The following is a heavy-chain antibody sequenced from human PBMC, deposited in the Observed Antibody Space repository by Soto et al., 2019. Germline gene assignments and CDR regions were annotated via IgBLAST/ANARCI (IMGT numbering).Heavy chain of an antibody. J-gene: IGHJ5*02. CDR3: ARDDCVWGCYRYNWFDP. D-gene: IGHD3-16*02. Sequence: ASVKVSCKASGYTFTSYDINWVRQATGQGLEWMGWMNPNSGNTGYAQKCQGSVTMTRNTSISTAYMELSSLRSEDTAVYYCARDDCVWGCYRYNWFDPWGQGTLVTVSS. V-gene: IGHV1-8*01. CDR2: MNPNSGNT. CDR1: GYTFTSYD.